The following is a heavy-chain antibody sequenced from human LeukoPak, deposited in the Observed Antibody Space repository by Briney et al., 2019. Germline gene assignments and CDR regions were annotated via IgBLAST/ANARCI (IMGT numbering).Heavy chain of an antibody. Sequence: ASVKVSCKASGYTFTSYAMHWVRQAPGQRLEWMGWINAGNGNTKYSQKFQGRVTMTRDTSTSTVYMELSSLRSEDTAVYYCASELMTIFGVVIPNAFDIWGQGTMVTVSS. V-gene: IGHV1-3*01. CDR3: ASELMTIFGVVIPNAFDI. J-gene: IGHJ3*02. D-gene: IGHD3-3*01. CDR1: GYTFTSYA. CDR2: INAGNGNT.